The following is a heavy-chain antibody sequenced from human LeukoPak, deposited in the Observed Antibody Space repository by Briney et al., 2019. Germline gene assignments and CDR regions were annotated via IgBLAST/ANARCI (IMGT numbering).Heavy chain of an antibody. CDR2: IYTSGST. J-gene: IGHJ6*03. Sequence: PSETLSLTCTVSGGSISSGSYYWSWIRQPAGKGLEWIGRIYTSGSTNYNPSLKSRVTISVDTSKNQFSLKLSPVTAADTAVYYCASSGPVYFYYYMDVWGKGTTVTVSS. D-gene: IGHD3-9*01. CDR3: ASSGPVYFYYYMDV. CDR1: GGSISSGSYY. V-gene: IGHV4-61*02.